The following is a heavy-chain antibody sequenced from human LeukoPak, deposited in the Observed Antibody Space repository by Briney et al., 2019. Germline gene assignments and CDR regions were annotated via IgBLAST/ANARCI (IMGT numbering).Heavy chain of an antibody. CDR1: GGSISSYY. Sequence: SETLSLTCTVSGGSISSYYWSWIRQPPGKGLEWIGYIYYSGSTNYNPSLKSRLTISVDTSKNQFSLKLSSVTAADTAVYYCAREGSPGTFDIWGQGTMVTVSS. V-gene: IGHV4-59*01. D-gene: IGHD6-13*01. J-gene: IGHJ3*02. CDR2: IYYSGST. CDR3: AREGSPGTFDI.